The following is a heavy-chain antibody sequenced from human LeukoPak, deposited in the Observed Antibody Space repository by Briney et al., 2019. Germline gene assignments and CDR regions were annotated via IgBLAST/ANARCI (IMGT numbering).Heavy chain of an antibody. CDR3: ARDHTYYYDSSGYSPQGNWFDP. CDR2: IYYSGST. D-gene: IGHD3-22*01. V-gene: IGHV4-59*12. J-gene: IGHJ5*02. CDR1: GGSMSSYY. Sequence: SETLSLTCTVSGGSMSSYYWNWIRQPPGKGLEWIGYIYYSGSTNYNPSLKSRVTILVDTSKNQFSLKLSSVTAADTAVYYCARDHTYYYDSSGYSPQGNWFDPWGQGTLVTVSS.